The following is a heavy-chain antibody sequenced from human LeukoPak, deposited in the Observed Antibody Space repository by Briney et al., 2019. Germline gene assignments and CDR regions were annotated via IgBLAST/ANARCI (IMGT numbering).Heavy chain of an antibody. D-gene: IGHD7-27*01. CDR3: ASRLGGRYYYMDV. CDR2: IYHSGST. Sequence: PSETLSLTCTVSGYSISSGYYWGWIRQPPGKGLEWIGSIYHSGSTYYNPSLKSRVTISVDTSKNQFSLKLSSVTAADTAVYYCASRLGGRYYYMDVWGKGTTVTISS. J-gene: IGHJ6*03. CDR1: GYSISSGYY. V-gene: IGHV4-38-2*02.